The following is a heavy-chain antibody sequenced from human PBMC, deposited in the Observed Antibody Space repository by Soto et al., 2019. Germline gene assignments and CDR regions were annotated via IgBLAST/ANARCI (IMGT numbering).Heavy chain of an antibody. J-gene: IGHJ4*02. D-gene: IGHD2-15*01. Sequence: QVQLQESGPGLVKPSQTLSLTCTVSGGSISSGGYYWSWIRQHPGKGLEWIGYILYSGSTYYNPSLKRRVTILVDTSKKPFSLKLSSVTAADTAVYYCGRYCSGGSCYSSHFDYWGQGTLVTVSS. CDR1: GGSISSGGYY. CDR3: GRYCSGGSCYSSHFDY. CDR2: ILYSGST. V-gene: IGHV4-31*03.